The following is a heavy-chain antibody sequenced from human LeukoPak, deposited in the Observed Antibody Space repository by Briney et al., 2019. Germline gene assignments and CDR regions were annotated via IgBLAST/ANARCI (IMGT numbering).Heavy chain of an antibody. CDR2: ISSSGSTK. D-gene: IGHD3-9*01. CDR3: ARDFLTGYFDY. V-gene: IGHV3-48*02. CDR1: GFTFSTYN. J-gene: IGHJ4*02. Sequence: SGGSLRLSCAASGFTFSTYNMNWDRQAPGKGLEWVSYISSSGSTKYYADSVKGRFTISRDNVKNSLFLQMNSLSDEDTAVYYCARDFLTGYFDYWGQGTLVTVSS.